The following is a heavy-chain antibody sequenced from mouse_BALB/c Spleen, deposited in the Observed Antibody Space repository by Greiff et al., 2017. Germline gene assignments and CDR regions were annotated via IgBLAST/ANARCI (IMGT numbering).Heavy chain of an antibody. Sequence: EVQLQQSGPSLVKPSQTLSLTCSVTGDSITSGYWNWIRKFPGNKLEYMGYISYSGSTYYNPSLKSRISITRDTSKNQYYLQLNSVTTEDTAIYYCARGYYGGFAYWGQGTLVTVSA. V-gene: IGHV3-8*02. CDR2: ISYSGST. CDR1: GDSITSGY. CDR3: ARGYYGGFAY. J-gene: IGHJ3*01. D-gene: IGHD1-1*02.